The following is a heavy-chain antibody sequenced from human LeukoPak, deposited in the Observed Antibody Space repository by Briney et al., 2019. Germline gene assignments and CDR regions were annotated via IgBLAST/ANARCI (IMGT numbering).Heavy chain of an antibody. V-gene: IGHV3-74*01. CDR3: AREQMATTNFDY. J-gene: IGHJ4*02. CDR1: GFTFSSYW. CDR2: INSDGSST. D-gene: IGHD5-24*01. Sequence: PGGSLRLSCAAAGFTFSSYWMHWVRQAPGKGLVWVSRINSDGSSTSYADSVKGRFTISRDNAKNTLYLQMNSLRAEDTAVYYCAREQMATTNFDYWGQGTLVTVSS.